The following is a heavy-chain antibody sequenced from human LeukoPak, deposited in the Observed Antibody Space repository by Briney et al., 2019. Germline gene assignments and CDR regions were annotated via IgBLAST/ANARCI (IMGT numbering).Heavy chain of an antibody. Sequence: PGGSLRLSCAASGFTFSSYAMSWVRQAPGKGLEWVSAISGSGGSTYYADSVKGRFTISRDNSKNTLYLQMNSLRAEDTAVYYCAKPQMFFGVVIPPEFDYWGQGTLVTVSS. CDR2: ISGSGGST. J-gene: IGHJ4*02. CDR1: GFTFSSYA. D-gene: IGHD3-3*01. CDR3: AKPQMFFGVVIPPEFDY. V-gene: IGHV3-23*01.